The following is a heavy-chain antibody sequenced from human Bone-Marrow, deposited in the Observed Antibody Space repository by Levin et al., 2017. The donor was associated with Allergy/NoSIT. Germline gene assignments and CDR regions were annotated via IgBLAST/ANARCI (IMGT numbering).Heavy chain of an antibody. CDR2: INQYGST. CDR1: GGPFSGFY. CDR3: ARDLTVNAALDS. Sequence: GSLRLSCAVHGGPFSGFYWSWIRQPPGKGLEWIAEINQYGSTNYNPSLRSRVTISVDTSKIQFSLKLNSVTAADTAVYYCARDLTVNAALDSWGQGTLVTVSS. D-gene: IGHD4-11*01. V-gene: IGHV4-34*01. J-gene: IGHJ4*02.